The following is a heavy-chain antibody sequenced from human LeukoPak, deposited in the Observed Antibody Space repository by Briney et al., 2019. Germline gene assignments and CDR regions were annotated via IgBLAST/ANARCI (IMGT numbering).Heavy chain of an antibody. CDR3: ARAGPGSGRYYSYYYYYGMDV. J-gene: IGHJ6*02. V-gene: IGHV4-31*03. Sequence: TPSETLSLTCTVSGGSISSGGYYWSWIRQHPGKGLEWIGYIYYSGSTYYNPSLKSRVTISVDTSKNQFSLKLSSVTAADTAVYYCARAGPGSGRYYSYYYYYGMDVWGQGTTVTVSS. D-gene: IGHD3-10*01. CDR1: GGSISSGGYY. CDR2: IYYSGST.